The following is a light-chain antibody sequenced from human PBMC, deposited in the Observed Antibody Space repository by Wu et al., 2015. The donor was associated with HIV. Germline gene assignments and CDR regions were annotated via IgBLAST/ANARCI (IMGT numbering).Light chain of an antibody. V-gene: IGKV3-20*01. CDR3: QQSYNPPFGNNIPYS. J-gene: IGKJ2*03. CDR1: QSVSSPY. Sequence: EIVLTQSPGTLSLSPGERATLSCKTSQSVSSPYLAWYQQKPGQAPRLLIYGASNRATGIPDRFSGSGSGTDFTLTISSLQPEDFATYYCQQSYNPPFGNNIPYSFGQGTKLEIK. CDR2: GAS.